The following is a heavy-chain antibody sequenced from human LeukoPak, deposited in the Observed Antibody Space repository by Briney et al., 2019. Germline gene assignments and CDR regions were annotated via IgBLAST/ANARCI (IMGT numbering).Heavy chain of an antibody. CDR1: GFTLGTYD. CDR3: SKKGQSEDYGKPG. D-gene: IGHD4-17*01. V-gene: IGHV3-23*01. CDR2: ISRSGGST. J-gene: IGHJ4*02. Sequence: SGGSLRLSCAASGFTLGTYDMYWVRPAPGKGLECVSSISRSGGSTYYADSVKGRFTISRDNSKNTLYLQMSSLRADDTAVYYCSKKGQSEDYGKPGWGQGTLVTVSS.